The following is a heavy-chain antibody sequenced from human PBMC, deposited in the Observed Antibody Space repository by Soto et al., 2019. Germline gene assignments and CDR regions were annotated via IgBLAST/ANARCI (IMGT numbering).Heavy chain of an antibody. CDR1: GGSISSSSYY. CDR2: IYYSGST. V-gene: IGHV4-39*07. CDR3: ARVAGDVYWYFDL. J-gene: IGHJ2*01. D-gene: IGHD7-27*01. Sequence: SETLSLTCTVSGGSISSSSYYWGWIRQPPGKGLEWIGSIYYSGSTYYNPSLKSRVTISVDTSKNQFSLKLSSVTAADTAVYYCARVAGDVYWYFDLWGRGTLVTVSS.